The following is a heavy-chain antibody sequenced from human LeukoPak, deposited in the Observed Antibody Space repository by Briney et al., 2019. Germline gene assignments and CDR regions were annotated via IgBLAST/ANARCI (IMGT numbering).Heavy chain of an antibody. D-gene: IGHD3-22*01. CDR2: ISSSSSYI. CDR3: ARDRNYFDTTAYSPDAFDL. CDR1: GFTFSTYS. V-gene: IGHV3-21*01. Sequence: GRSLRLSCAASGFTFSTYSLNWVRQAPGKGLEWVSSISSSSSYIYYADSVKGQFTISRDNAKNSLYLQMNSLRAEDTAVYYCARDRNYFDTTAYSPDAFDLWGQGTMVTVSS. J-gene: IGHJ3*01.